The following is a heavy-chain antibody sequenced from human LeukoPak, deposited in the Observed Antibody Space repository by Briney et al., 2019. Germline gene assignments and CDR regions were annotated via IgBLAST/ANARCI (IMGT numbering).Heavy chain of an antibody. V-gene: IGHV4-39*01. CDR3: ARRAVAGTFDY. CDR1: GGSISSSSYY. J-gene: IGHJ4*02. D-gene: IGHD6-19*01. CDR2: IYYSGST. Sequence: SETLSLACTISGGSISSSSYYWGWIRQPPGKGLEWIGSIYYSGSTYYNPSLKSRVTISVDTSKNQFSLKLSSVTAADTAVYCCARRAVAGTFDYWGQGTLVTVSS.